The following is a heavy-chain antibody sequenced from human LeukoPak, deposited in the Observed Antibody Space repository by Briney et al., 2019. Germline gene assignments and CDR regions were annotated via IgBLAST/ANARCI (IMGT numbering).Heavy chain of an antibody. Sequence: PSETLSLTCTVSGGSISSYYWSWIRQPPGKGLEWIGEINHSGSTNYNPSLKSRVTISVDTSKNQFSLKLSSVTAADTAVYYCARSHFGMVRGVIGDYYYYYMDVWGKGTTVTVSS. CDR2: INHSGST. CDR3: ARSHFGMVRGVIGDYYYYYMDV. CDR1: GGSISSYY. V-gene: IGHV4-34*01. J-gene: IGHJ6*03. D-gene: IGHD3-10*01.